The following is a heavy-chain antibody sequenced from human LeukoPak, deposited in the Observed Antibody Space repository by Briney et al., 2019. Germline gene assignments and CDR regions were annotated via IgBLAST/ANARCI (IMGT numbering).Heavy chain of an antibody. D-gene: IGHD6-19*01. Sequence: ASVKVSCKASGYTFTSYGISWVRQAPGQGLEWMGWISAYNGNTNYAQKLQGRVTMTTDTSTSTAYMELRSLRSDDTAVYYCARLSQLPYSSGWYPDYWGQGTLVTVSS. V-gene: IGHV1-18*01. CDR3: ARLSQLPYSSGWYPDY. J-gene: IGHJ4*02. CDR2: ISAYNGNT. CDR1: GYTFTSYG.